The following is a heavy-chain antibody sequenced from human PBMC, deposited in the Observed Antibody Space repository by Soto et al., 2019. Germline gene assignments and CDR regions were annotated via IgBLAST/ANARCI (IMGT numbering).Heavy chain of an antibody. CDR1: GFTFSSYA. V-gene: IGHV3-30-3*01. J-gene: IGHJ6*02. CDR2: ISYDGSNK. D-gene: IGHD3-22*01. CDR3: ARRYYYDSSGYYAYYYYGMDV. Sequence: QVQLVESGGGVVQPGRSLRLSCAASGFTFSSYAMHWVRQAPGKGLEWVAVISYDGSNKYYADSVKGRFTIYRDNSKNTLYLQMNSLRAEETAVYYCARRYYYDSSGYYAYYYYGMDVWGQGTTVTVSS.